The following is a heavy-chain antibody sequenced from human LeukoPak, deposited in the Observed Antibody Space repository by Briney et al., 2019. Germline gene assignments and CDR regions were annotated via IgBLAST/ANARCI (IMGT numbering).Heavy chain of an antibody. CDR1: GFTFSSYA. V-gene: IGHV3-23*01. D-gene: IGHD2-21*02. CDR2: ISGSGGST. Sequence: GGSLRLSCAASGFTFSSYAMSWVRQAPGKGLEWVSAISGSGGSTFYADSVKGRFTISRDNAKNSLYLQMNSLRAEDTAVYYCARDGRAYCGGDCPFDYWGQGTLVTVSS. CDR3: ARDGRAYCGGDCPFDY. J-gene: IGHJ4*02.